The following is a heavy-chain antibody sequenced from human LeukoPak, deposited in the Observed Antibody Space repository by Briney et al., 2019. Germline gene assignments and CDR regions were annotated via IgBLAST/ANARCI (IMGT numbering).Heavy chain of an antibody. J-gene: IGHJ4*02. V-gene: IGHV4-61*08. CDR1: GGSIRNGGYS. Sequence: PSQTLSLTCTVSGGSIRNGGYSWSWIRQPPGKGLEWIGYIYYSGSTNYNPSLKSRVTISVDTSKNQFSLKLSSVTAADTAVYYCARRSAAGTVDYWGQGTLVTVSS. D-gene: IGHD6-13*01. CDR2: IYYSGST. CDR3: ARRSAAGTVDY.